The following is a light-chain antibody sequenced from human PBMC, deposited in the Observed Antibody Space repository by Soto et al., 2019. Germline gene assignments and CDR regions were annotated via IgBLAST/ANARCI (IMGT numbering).Light chain of an antibody. J-gene: IGLJ2*01. CDR1: NSDVESYNL. CDR2: EGT. Sequence: QSALTQPASVSGSPGQSITISCTGTNSDVESYNLVSWFRQHPGEAPKLIVYEGTKRPSGVSNRFSGSKSGNPASLTISGLQAEDEADYYCSSYTSSSTPVFGGGTKLTVL. CDR3: SSYTSSSTPV. V-gene: IGLV2-14*02.